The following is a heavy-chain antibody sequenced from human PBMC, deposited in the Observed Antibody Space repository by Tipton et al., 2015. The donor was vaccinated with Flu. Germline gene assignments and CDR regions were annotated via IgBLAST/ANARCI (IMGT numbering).Heavy chain of an antibody. D-gene: IGHD3-3*01. CDR2: INHSGST. Sequence: TLSLTCAVYGGSFSGYYWSWIRQPPGKGLEWIGEINHSGSTNYNPSLKSRVTISVDTSKNQFSLKLSSVTAADTAVYYCARGVTLLRIWSGYSAYYFDYWGQGTLVPVSS. V-gene: IGHV4-34*01. CDR3: ARGVTLLRIWSGYSAYYFDY. J-gene: IGHJ4*02. CDR1: GGSFSGYY.